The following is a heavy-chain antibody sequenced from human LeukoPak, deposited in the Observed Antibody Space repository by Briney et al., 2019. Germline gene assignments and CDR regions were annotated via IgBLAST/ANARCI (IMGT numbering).Heavy chain of an antibody. Sequence: ASVKLSLTASGYTFTGYYMHWVRHAPGQGLERVWLISPTSGGRNYAQKFPGRVTMTRDTAISTTYMELRRLRSDDTAVYYWAREAYASGSFRTDYFYMDVWGKGTTVTISS. CDR3: AREAYASGSFRTDYFYMDV. D-gene: IGHD3-10*01. CDR2: ISPTSGGR. CDR1: GYTFTGYY. J-gene: IGHJ6*03. V-gene: IGHV1-2*02.